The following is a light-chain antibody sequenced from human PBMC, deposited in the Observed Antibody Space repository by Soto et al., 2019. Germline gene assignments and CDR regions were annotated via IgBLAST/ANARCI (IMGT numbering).Light chain of an antibody. J-gene: IGLJ3*02. CDR3: SSYAGSNNFVV. Sequence: QSVLTQPASVSGSPGQSITISCTGTSSDVGAYDYVSWYQQYPGKAPKLMIYEVTKRPSGVPDRFSGSKSGNTASLTVSGLQAEDEADYYCSSYAGSNNFVVFGGGTKLTVL. V-gene: IGLV2-8*01. CDR2: EVT. CDR1: SSDVGAYDY.